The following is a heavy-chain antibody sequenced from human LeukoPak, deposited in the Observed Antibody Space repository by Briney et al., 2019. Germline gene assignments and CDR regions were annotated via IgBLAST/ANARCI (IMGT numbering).Heavy chain of an antibody. CDR1: GFTFSDYY. J-gene: IGHJ4*02. CDR3: ARLYYYDSSTLY. CDR2: ISYDGSNK. D-gene: IGHD3-22*01. Sequence: GGSLRLSCAASGFTFSDYYMSWIRQAPGKGLEWVAVISYDGSNKYYADSVKGRFTISRDNSKNTLYLQMNSLRAEDTAVYYCARLYYYDSSTLYWGQGTLVTVSS. V-gene: IGHV3-30-3*01.